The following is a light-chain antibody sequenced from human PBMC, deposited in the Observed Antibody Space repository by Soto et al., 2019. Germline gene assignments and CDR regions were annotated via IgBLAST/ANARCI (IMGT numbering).Light chain of an antibody. CDR2: GAS. Sequence: IVLTQSPGTLSLSPGERATLSCRASQSVTNNFLAWFQQRPGQAPRLLIYGASSRATGIPDRFSGSGSGTDFTLTISRLEPEDSAFYYCQQHAFSVYTFGQGTKLEIK. CDR3: QQHAFSVYT. CDR1: QSVTNNF. V-gene: IGKV3-20*01. J-gene: IGKJ2*01.